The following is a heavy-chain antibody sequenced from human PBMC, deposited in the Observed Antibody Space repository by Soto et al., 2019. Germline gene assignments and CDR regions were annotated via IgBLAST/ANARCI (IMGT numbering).Heavy chain of an antibody. CDR3: AGGQYSSGGGYFDY. D-gene: IGHD6-19*01. CDR1: GFTFSSYE. CDR2: ISSSGSTI. V-gene: IGHV3-48*03. J-gene: IGHJ4*02. Sequence: PGGSLRLSCAASGFTFSSYEMNWVRQAPGKGLEWVSYISSSGSTIYYADSVKGRFTISRDNAKNSLYLQMNSLRAEDTAVYYCAGGQYSSGGGYFDYWGQETLVTVSS.